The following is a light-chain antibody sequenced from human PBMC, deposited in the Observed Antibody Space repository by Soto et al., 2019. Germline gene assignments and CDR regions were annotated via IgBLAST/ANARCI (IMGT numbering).Light chain of an antibody. J-gene: IGLJ1*01. CDR1: ALPKQY. Sequence: ELTQPPSVSVSPGQTARITCSGDALPKQYAYWYQQKPGQAPVLVIYKDSERPSGIPERFSGSSSGTTVTLTISGVQAEDEADYYCQSADSSGTYPYVFGTGTKVTVL. CDR2: KDS. V-gene: IGLV3-25*03. CDR3: QSADSSGTYPYV.